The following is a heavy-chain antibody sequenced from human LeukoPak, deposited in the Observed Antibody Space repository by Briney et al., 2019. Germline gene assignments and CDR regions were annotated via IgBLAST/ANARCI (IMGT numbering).Heavy chain of an antibody. CDR3: ARSRGYSYGYYYYYMDV. CDR1: GGSFSGYY. V-gene: IGHV4-34*01. CDR2: INHSGST. D-gene: IGHD5-18*01. J-gene: IGHJ6*03. Sequence: KASETLSLTCAVYGGSFSGYYWSWIRQPPGKGLEWIGEINHSGSTNYNPSLKSRVTISVDTSKNQFSLKLGSVTAADTAVYYCARSRGYSYGYYYYYMDVWGKGTTVTVSS.